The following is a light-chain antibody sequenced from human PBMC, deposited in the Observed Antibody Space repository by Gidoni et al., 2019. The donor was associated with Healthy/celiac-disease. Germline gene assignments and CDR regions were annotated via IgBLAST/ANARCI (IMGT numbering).Light chain of an antibody. CDR2: GAS. CDR3: QQYGSSPQWT. J-gene: IGKJ1*01. V-gene: IGKV3-20*01. CDR1: QSVSSSY. Sequence: DIVLTQSPGTLSLSPGERATLSCRASQSVSSSYLAWYQQKPGQAPRLLIYGASSRATGIPDRFSGSRSGTDFTLTISRLEPEDFAVYYCQQYGSSPQWTFGQGTKVEIK.